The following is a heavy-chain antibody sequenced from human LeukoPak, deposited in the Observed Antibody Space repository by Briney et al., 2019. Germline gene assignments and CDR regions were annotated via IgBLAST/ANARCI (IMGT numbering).Heavy chain of an antibody. V-gene: IGHV3-23*01. CDR2: IASSGLNT. J-gene: IGHJ3*01. CDR1: GFMFRDAA. Sequence: PGGSLRLSCAASGFMFRDAAMTWVRQAPGKGLEWVSLIASSGLNTYYADSVRGRFTISRDNSKNTLSLQMNSLRVEDTAIYYCARDIELSTWGLGTLATVSS. D-gene: IGHD5-12*01. CDR3: ARDIELST.